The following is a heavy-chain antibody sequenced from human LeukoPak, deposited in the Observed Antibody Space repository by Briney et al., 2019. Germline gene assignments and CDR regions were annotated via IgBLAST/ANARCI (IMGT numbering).Heavy chain of an antibody. J-gene: IGHJ4*02. D-gene: IGHD1-26*01. V-gene: IGHV1-18*01. CDR3: ARGEYSGSYYGEELRL. CDR2: ISAYNGNT. CDR1: GYTFTSYG. Sequence: ASVKVSCKASGYTFTSYGISWVRQAPGQGLEWMGWISAYNGNTNYAQKLQGRVTMTTDTSTSTAYMELRSPRSDDTAVYYCARGEYSGSYYGEELRLWGQGTLVTVSS.